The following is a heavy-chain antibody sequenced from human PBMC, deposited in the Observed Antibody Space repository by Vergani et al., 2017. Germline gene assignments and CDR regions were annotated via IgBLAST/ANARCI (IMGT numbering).Heavy chain of an antibody. CDR2: INPNSGGT. D-gene: IGHD3-3*01. CDR3: ARGNPTTMFGVVTTRRYYYYYMDV. CDR1: GYTFTGYY. Sequence: VQLVQSGAEVKKPGASVKVFCKASGYTFTGYYMHWVRQAPGQGLEWMVRINPNSGGTNNAQKFQGRVTMTRDTSISTAYRELSRLRSDDTAVYYCARGNPTTMFGVVTTRRYYYYYMDVWGKGTTVTVSS. V-gene: IGHV1-2*06. J-gene: IGHJ6*03.